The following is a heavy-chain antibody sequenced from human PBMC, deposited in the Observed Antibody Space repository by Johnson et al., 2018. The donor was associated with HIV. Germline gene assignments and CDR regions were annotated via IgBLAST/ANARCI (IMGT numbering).Heavy chain of an antibody. D-gene: IGHD1-14*01. J-gene: IGHJ3*02. V-gene: IGHV3-30*04. Sequence: QVQLVESGGGVVQPGRSLRLSCAASGFTFSSYAMHWVRQAPGKGLEWVAVISYDGSNKYYADSVKGRFTISRDNSKNTLYLQMNSLRAEDTAVYYCARGWVTGPFDAFDIWGQGTTVTVSS. CDR3: ARGWVTGPFDAFDI. CDR2: ISYDGSNK. CDR1: GFTFSSYA.